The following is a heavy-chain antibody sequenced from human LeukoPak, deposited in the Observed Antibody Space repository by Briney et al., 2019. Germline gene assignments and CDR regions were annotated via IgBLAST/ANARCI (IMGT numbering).Heavy chain of an antibody. V-gene: IGHV4-38-2*02. CDR1: GYSISSGYY. Sequence: KPSETLSLTCTVSGYSISSGYYWGWIRQPPGKGLEWIGSIYHSGSTYYNPSLKSRVTISVDTSKNQFSLKLSSVTAADTAVYYCARDSAEHGSGSFDYWGQGTLVTVSS. D-gene: IGHD3-10*01. CDR2: IYHSGST. CDR3: ARDSAEHGSGSFDY. J-gene: IGHJ4*02.